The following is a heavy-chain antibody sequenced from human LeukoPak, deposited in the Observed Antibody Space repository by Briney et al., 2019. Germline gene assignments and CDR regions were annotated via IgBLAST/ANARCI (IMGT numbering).Heavy chain of an antibody. Sequence: GRSLTLSCVASGFTFSSSWMYWVRQAPGKGQVLASRISSDGDSTTYADSLKGRFTASRDNAKNTLSLQMNSMRVEDTAVEYWGRADSTGAIDLWGQGTLVTVSS. D-gene: IGHD2-21*01. CDR3: GRADSTGAIDL. CDR1: GFTFSSSW. CDR2: ISSDGDST. V-gene: IGHV3-74*01. J-gene: IGHJ5*02.